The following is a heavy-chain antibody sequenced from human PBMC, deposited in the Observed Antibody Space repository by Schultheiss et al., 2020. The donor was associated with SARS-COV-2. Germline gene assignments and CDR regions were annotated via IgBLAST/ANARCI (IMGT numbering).Heavy chain of an antibody. Sequence: ASVKVSCKASGYTFTSYAMNWVRQAPGQGLEWMGRINPNSGGTNYAQKFQGRVTMTRDTSISTAYMELSSLRSEDTAVYYCAIGREGGSSSDYWGQGTLVTVSS. V-gene: IGHV1-2*06. J-gene: IGHJ4*02. D-gene: IGHD6-13*01. CDR2: INPNSGGT. CDR3: AIGREGGSSSDY. CDR1: GYTFTSYA.